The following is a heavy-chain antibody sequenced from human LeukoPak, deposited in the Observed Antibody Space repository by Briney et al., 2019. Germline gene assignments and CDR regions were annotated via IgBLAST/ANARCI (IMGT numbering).Heavy chain of an antibody. CDR3: AREWEHPGWFDY. D-gene: IGHD1-26*01. J-gene: IGHJ4*02. CDR1: GGTFSSYA. Sequence: GASVKVSCQASGGTFSSYAISWVRQAPGQGLEWMGGIIPIFGTANYAQKFQGRVTITADESTSTAYMELSSLRSEDTAVYYCAREWEHPGWFDYWGQGTLVTVSS. CDR2: IIPIFGTA. V-gene: IGHV1-69*13.